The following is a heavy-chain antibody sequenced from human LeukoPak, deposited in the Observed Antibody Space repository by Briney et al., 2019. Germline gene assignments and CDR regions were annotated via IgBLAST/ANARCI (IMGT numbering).Heavy chain of an antibody. D-gene: IGHD6-13*01. J-gene: IGHJ2*01. Sequence: PSETLSLTCAVYGGSFSGYYWSWVRQPPGKGLELIGEITHSGSTNYNPSLKSRVTISVDTSKTQFSLKLSSVTAAHTAVYYCARGDGSSSWTPHWYFDLWGRGTLVTVPS. CDR1: GGSFSGYY. V-gene: IGHV4-34*01. CDR2: ITHSGST. CDR3: ARGDGSSSWTPHWYFDL.